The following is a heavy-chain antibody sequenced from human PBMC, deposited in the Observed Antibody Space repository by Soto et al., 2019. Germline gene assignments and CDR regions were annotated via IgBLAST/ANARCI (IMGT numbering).Heavy chain of an antibody. CDR2: IYHSGST. V-gene: IGHV4-4*02. J-gene: IGHJ5*02. D-gene: IGHD6-19*01. CDR3: ARRLSGASGWYPPYLNWFDP. CDR1: SGSISSSNW. Sequence: QVQLQESGPGLVKPSGTLSLTCAVSSGSISSSNWWSWVRQPPGKGLEWIGEIYHSGSTNYNPSLKSRVTISVDKSKNQFSLKLSSVTAAYTAVYYCARRLSGASGWYPPYLNWFDPWGQGTLVTFSS.